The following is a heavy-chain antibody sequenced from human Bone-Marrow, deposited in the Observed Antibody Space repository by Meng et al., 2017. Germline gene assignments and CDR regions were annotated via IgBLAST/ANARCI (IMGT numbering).Heavy chain of an antibody. V-gene: IGHV3-30*01. CDR2: ISYDGSSK. CDR3: ARASQYCPGGSCYPSYSMDV. D-gene: IGHD2-15*01. Sequence: GGSLRLSCAASGFTFSRYAMHWVRQAPGKGLEWVAVISYDGSSKYYANSVKGRLTISRGDSKNTLDLQMNRLRAEDTAVYYCARASQYCPGGSCYPSYSMDVWGQGTTVTVS. CDR1: GFTFSRYA. J-gene: IGHJ6*02.